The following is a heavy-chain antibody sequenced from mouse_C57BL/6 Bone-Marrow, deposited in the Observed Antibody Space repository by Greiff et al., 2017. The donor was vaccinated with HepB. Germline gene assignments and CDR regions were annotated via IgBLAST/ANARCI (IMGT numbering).Heavy chain of an antibody. V-gene: IGHV1-69*01. Sequence: VQLQQPGAELVMPGASVKLSCKASGYTFTSYWMHWVKQRPGQGLEWIGEIDPSDSYTNYNQKFKGKSTLTVDKSSSTAYMQLSSLTSEDSAVYYCARPGYGSSPYYYAMDYWGQGTSVTVSS. CDR1: GYTFTSYW. J-gene: IGHJ4*01. D-gene: IGHD1-1*01. CDR3: ARPGYGSSPYYYAMDY. CDR2: IDPSDSYT.